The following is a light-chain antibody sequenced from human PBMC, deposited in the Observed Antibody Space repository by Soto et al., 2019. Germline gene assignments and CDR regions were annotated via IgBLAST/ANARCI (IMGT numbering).Light chain of an antibody. CDR1: QGISSA. V-gene: IGKV1D-13*01. J-gene: IGKJ5*01. CDR2: DAS. CDR3: QQFNNYPSIT. Sequence: AKQLNHSASALSAYVGDRVTITCRASQGISSALAWYQQKPGKAPKLLIYDASSLESGVPSRFSGSGSGTDFTLTISSLQPEDFATYYCQQFNNYPSITFGHGTRLEI.